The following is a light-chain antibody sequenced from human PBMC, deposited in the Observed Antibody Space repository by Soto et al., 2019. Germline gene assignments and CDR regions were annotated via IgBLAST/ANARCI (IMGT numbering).Light chain of an antibody. CDR1: QSISST. J-gene: IGKJ5*01. CDR3: QQRSNWPPEIT. Sequence: TVLTQSPGTLSLSPGERATLSCRASQSISSTFVAWYQQKPGQAPRLLIYGSSNRATGIPARFSGSGSGTDFTLTISSRELEDFAVYYCQQRSNWPPEITFGQGTRLEIK. CDR2: GSS. V-gene: IGKV3-11*01.